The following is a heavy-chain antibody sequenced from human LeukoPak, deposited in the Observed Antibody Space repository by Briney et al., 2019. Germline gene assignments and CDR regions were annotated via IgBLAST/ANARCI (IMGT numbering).Heavy chain of an antibody. CDR1: GFTLSSYA. V-gene: IGHV3-23*01. CDR2: ISGSGGST. J-gene: IGHJ6*02. CDR3: AKRGGYYGSGSYWPYYYGMDV. Sequence: GGSLGLSCAASGFTLSSYAMSWVRQAPGKGLEWVSAISGSGGSTYYADSVKGRFTISRDNSKNTLYLQMNSLRAEDTAVYYCAKRGGYYGSGSYWPYYYGMDVWGQGTTVTVSS. D-gene: IGHD3-10*01.